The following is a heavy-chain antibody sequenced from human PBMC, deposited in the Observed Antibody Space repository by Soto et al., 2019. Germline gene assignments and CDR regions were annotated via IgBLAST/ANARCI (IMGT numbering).Heavy chain of an antibody. J-gene: IGHJ6*02. V-gene: IGHV3-21*01. CDR3: ARVLEGDDSSGWYRPGYYYYYGMDV. CDR2: ISSSSSYI. D-gene: IGHD6-19*01. Sequence: EVQLVESGGGLVKPGGSLRLSCAASGFTFSSYSMNWVRQAPGKGLEWVSSISSSSSYIYYADSVKGRFTISRDNAKNSLYLQMNSLRAEDTAVYYCARVLEGDDSSGWYRPGYYYYYGMDVWGQGTTVTVSS. CDR1: GFTFSSYS.